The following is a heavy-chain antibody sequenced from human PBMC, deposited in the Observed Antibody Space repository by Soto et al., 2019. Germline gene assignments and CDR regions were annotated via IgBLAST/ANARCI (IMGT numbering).Heavy chain of an antibody. D-gene: IGHD6-13*01. CDR2: ISGSGGST. J-gene: IGHJ4*02. CDR1: GFTFSSYA. CDR3: AKRYIAAAGMMLWDY. Sequence: GGSLRLSCAASGFTFSSYAMSWVRRAPGKGLGWVSAISGSGGSTYYADSVKGRFTISRDNSKNTLYLQMNSLRAEDTAVYYCAKRYIAAAGMMLWDYWGQGPLVTVSS. V-gene: IGHV3-23*01.